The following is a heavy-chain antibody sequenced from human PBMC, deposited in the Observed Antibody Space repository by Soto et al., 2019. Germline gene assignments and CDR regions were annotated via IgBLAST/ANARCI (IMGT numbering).Heavy chain of an antibody. Sequence: PGGSLRLSCSASGFTFSSYAMHWVRQAPGKGLEYVSAISSNGGSTYYADSVKGRFTISRDNSKNTLYLHMRGLKVEDTAVYFCARESTYLRHYDAWGPGTLVTVSS. CDR3: ARESTYLRHYDA. CDR1: GFTFSSYA. CDR2: ISSNGGST. J-gene: IGHJ5*02. V-gene: IGHV3-64*04. D-gene: IGHD3-9*01.